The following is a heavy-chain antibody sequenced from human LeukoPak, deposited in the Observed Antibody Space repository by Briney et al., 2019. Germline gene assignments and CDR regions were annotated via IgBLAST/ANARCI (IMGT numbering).Heavy chain of an antibody. Sequence: GGSLRLSCAASGFTFSSYSMNWVLQAPGKGLEWVSSISSSSSYIYYADSVKGRFTISRDNAKNSLYLQMNSLRAEDTAVYYCARDDYGDYAGFDYWGQGTLVTVSS. J-gene: IGHJ4*02. D-gene: IGHD4-17*01. CDR3: ARDDYGDYAGFDY. V-gene: IGHV3-21*01. CDR2: ISSSSSYI. CDR1: GFTFSSYS.